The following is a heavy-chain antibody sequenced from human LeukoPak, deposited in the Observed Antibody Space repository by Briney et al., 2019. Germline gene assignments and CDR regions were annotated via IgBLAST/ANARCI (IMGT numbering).Heavy chain of an antibody. CDR1: GGSISTYY. Sequence: PSETLSLTCTVSGGSISTYYWNWIRQPPGKGLEWIGYIYYSGSTNYNPSLTGRVTISVDTSKNQFSLKLSSVTAADTAVYYCAREYNYYDSSGWDAFEIWGQEKMVTVSS. CDR3: AREYNYYDSSGWDAFEI. V-gene: IGHV4-59*01. J-gene: IGHJ3*02. D-gene: IGHD3-22*01. CDR2: IYYSGST.